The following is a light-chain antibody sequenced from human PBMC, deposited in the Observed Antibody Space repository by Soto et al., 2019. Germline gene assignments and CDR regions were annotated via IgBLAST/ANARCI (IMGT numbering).Light chain of an antibody. V-gene: IGKV1-39*01. CDR2: AAS. CDR3: KQYYSYPVT. J-gene: IGKJ5*01. CDR1: QSISSY. Sequence: DIQMTQSPSSLSASVGDRVTITCRASQSISSYLNWYQQKPGKAPKLLIYAASSLQTGVQSRFGGSGSGTDFTLTIRSLQPEDFATYFCKQYYSYPVTFGQGTRLEIK.